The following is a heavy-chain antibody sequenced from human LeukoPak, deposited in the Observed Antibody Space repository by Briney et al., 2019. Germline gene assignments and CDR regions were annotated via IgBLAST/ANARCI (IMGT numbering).Heavy chain of an antibody. CDR3: AKYPKAGSGSYSYYFDY. V-gene: IGHV3-23*01. J-gene: IGHJ4*02. CDR2: ISGSGGST. D-gene: IGHD1-26*01. CDR1: GFTFSSYA. Sequence: GGSLRLSCAASGFTFSSYAMSWVRQAPGEGLEWVSAISGSGGSTYYADSVKGRFTISRDNSKNTLYLQMNSLRAEDTAVYYCAKYPKAGSGSYSYYFDYWGQGTLVTVSS.